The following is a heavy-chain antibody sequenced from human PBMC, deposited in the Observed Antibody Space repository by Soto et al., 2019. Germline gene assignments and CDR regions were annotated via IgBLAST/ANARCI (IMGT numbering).Heavy chain of an antibody. CDR3: VRDGYCITTSSYGDWFYP. J-gene: IGHJ5*02. CDR2: INSDASHT. D-gene: IGHD2-2*03. Sequence: EVQLVESGGGLVQPGGSLRLSCAASGFTFSNYWMHWIRQVPGKGLEWVSRINSDASHTYYADSVKGRFTISRDNAKNTLHLDMNSLRAEGTAVYYCVRDGYCITTSSYGDWFYPWGQGTLVTVSS. CDR1: GFTFSNYW. V-gene: IGHV3-74*01.